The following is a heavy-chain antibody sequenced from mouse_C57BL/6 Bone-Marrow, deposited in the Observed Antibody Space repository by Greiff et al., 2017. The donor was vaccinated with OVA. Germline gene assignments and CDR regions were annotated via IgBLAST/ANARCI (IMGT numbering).Heavy chain of an antibody. J-gene: IGHJ1*03. CDR2: LDPSDSYT. Sequence: QVQLQQPGAELVMPGASVKLSCKASGYTFTSYWMHWVKQRPGQGLEWIGALDPSDSYTNSNQKFKGKSTLTVVKSSSTAYMQLSSLTSEDAAVYYCARDNYYSSSGWDIDVWGTGTTVTVSS. CDR3: ARDNYYSSSGWDIDV. CDR1: GYTFTSYW. D-gene: IGHD1-1*01. V-gene: IGHV1-69*01.